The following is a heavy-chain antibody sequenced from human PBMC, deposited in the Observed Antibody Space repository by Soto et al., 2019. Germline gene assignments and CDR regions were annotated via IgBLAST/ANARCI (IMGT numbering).Heavy chain of an antibody. Sequence: QVQLVQSGAEVKKPGASVKVSCKDSGYTFSSYFISWVRQAPGQGLDRMGWISAYNGNTDYAKKLQGRVTMTTDTSTSTAYMELMSLRSDDTDVYYCARDLPPVDYWGQGTLVTVSS. V-gene: IGHV1-18*01. CDR2: ISAYNGNT. CDR3: ARDLPPVDY. J-gene: IGHJ4*02. CDR1: GYTFSSYF.